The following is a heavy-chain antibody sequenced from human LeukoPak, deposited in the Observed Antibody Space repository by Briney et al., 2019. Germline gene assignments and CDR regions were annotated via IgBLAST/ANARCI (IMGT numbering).Heavy chain of an antibody. D-gene: IGHD4-17*01. J-gene: IGHJ5*02. Sequence: ASVKVSCKASGYTFTSYGISWVRQAPGQGLEWMGWISVYNGNTNYAQKLQGRVTITTDTSTSTAYMELRSLRSDDTAVYYCARDDYGDSKGWFDPWGQGTLVTVSS. CDR3: ARDDYGDSKGWFDP. V-gene: IGHV1-18*01. CDR1: GYTFTSYG. CDR2: ISVYNGNT.